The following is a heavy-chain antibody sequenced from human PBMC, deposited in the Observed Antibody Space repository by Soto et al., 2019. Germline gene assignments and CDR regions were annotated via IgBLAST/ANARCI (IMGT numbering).Heavy chain of an antibody. CDR3: AREAPGFFTLQYSSSGNFDY. D-gene: IGHD6-6*01. CDR1: GFTFSSYS. CDR2: ISSSSSYI. J-gene: IGHJ4*02. Sequence: GGSLRLSCAASGFTFSSYSMNWVRQAPGKGLEWVSSISSSSSYIYYADSVKGRFTISRDNAKNSLYLQMNSLRAEDTAVYYCAREAPGFFTLQYSSSGNFDYWGQGTLVTVSS. V-gene: IGHV3-21*01.